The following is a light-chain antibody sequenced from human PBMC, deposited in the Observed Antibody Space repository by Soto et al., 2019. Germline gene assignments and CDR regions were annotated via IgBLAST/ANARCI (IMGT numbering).Light chain of an antibody. CDR1: QSVSSY. V-gene: IGKV3-11*01. CDR2: EAS. CDR3: QQRTDWVT. J-gene: IGKJ4*01. Sequence: EIVLTQSPATLSLSPGERATLSCRASQSVSSYLAWYQQKPGQAPRLLIYEASNRATGIPARFSGSGSGTDFTLTSSSLEPEDVAVYYCQQRTDWVTFGGGTKVEIK.